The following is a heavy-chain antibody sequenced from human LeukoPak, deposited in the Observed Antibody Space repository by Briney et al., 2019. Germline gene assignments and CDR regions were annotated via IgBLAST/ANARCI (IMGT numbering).Heavy chain of an antibody. CDR1: GGTFSSYA. Sequence: ASVKVSCKASGGTFSSYAISWVRQAPGQGLEWMGWIIPIFGIANYAQKFQGRVTITADKSTSTAYMELSSLRSEDTAVYYCARASYYDFWSGYFNHNYYYYGMDAWGQGTTVTVSS. CDR3: ARASYYDFWSGYFNHNYYYYGMDA. D-gene: IGHD3-3*01. V-gene: IGHV1-69*17. J-gene: IGHJ6*02. CDR2: IIPIFGIA.